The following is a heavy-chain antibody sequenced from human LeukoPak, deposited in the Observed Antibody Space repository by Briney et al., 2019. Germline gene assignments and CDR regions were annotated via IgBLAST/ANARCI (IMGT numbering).Heavy chain of an antibody. CDR3: ARVGHNYDFWSGYYTDKYNWFDP. CDR1: GGSISSSSYY. CDR2: IYYSGSI. V-gene: IGHV4-39*06. Sequence: SETLSLTCTVSGGSISSSSYYWGWLRQPPGKGLEWIGSIYYSGSIYYNPSLKSRVPISVDTSKNQFPLKLSSVTAADTAVYYCARVGHNYDFWSGYYTDKYNWFDPWGQGTLVTVSS. J-gene: IGHJ5*02. D-gene: IGHD3-3*01.